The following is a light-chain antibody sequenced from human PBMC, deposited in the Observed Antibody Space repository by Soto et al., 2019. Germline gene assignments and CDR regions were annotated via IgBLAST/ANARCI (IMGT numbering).Light chain of an antibody. V-gene: IGKV3-15*01. CDR3: QQYNDWPRT. CDR1: QSVSSN. CDR2: GAS. Sequence: EIVLTQSPGTLSLSPGERANLSCRASQSVSSNLAWYQQKPGQAPRLLIYGASTRATGIPARFSGSGSGTEFTLTISSLQSEDFAVYYCQQYNDWPRTFGQGTKVDIK. J-gene: IGKJ1*01.